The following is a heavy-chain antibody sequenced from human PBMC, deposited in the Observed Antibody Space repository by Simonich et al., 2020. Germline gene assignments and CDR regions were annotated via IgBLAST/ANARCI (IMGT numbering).Heavy chain of an antibody. D-gene: IGHD4-17*01. V-gene: IGHV3-48*03. CDR1: GFTFSSYE. Sequence: EVQLVASGGGLVQPGGSLRLSCSASGFTFSSYEMNWVRQAPGNGQEWVSNISSSGSTIDYADAVKGRFTISRDNAKNSLYLQMNSLRAEDTAVYYCARHYYGDYYFDYWGQGTLVTVSS. CDR3: ARHYYGDYYFDY. CDR2: ISSSGSTI. J-gene: IGHJ4*02.